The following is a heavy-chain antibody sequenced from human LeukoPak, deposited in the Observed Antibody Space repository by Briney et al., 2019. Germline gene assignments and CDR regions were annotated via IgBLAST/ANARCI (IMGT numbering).Heavy chain of an antibody. Sequence: GASVKVSCKASGYTFTSYGINWVRQAPGQGLEWMGWISAYNGDTNYAQKLQGRVTMTTDTSTSTAYMEVRSLRAEDTAVYYCARDFWLRSTVPGGGYMDVWGKGTTVTVSS. CDR1: GYTFTSYG. CDR2: ISAYNGDT. J-gene: IGHJ6*03. D-gene: IGHD4-17*01. V-gene: IGHV1-18*01. CDR3: ARDFWLRSTVPGGGYMDV.